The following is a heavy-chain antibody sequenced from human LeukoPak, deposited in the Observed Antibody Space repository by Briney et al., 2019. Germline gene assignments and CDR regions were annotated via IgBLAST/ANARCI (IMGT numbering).Heavy chain of an antibody. CDR3: ARETGETNWFDP. CDR1: GGSISSYY. V-gene: IGHV4-59*01. D-gene: IGHD7-27*01. Sequence: SQTLSLTCTVSGGSISSYYWSWIRQPPGKGLEWIGYIYYSGSTNYNPSLKSRVTISVDTSKNQFSLKLSSVTAADTAVYYCARETGETNWFDPWGQGTLVTVSS. J-gene: IGHJ5*02. CDR2: IYYSGST.